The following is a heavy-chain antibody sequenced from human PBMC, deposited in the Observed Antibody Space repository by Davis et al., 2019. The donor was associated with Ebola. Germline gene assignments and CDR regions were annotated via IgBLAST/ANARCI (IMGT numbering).Heavy chain of an antibody. Sequence: GESLKISCAASGFTFTRDWMTWVRQAPGKGLEWVANIKQDGSEKYYLDSVKGRFTISRDNAKNSLYLQMNSLRAEDTAVYSCARDGVPAAHDYWGQGTLVTVSS. CDR1: GFTFTRDW. D-gene: IGHD2-2*01. J-gene: IGHJ4*02. CDR2: IKQDGSEK. V-gene: IGHV3-7*03. CDR3: ARDGVPAAHDY.